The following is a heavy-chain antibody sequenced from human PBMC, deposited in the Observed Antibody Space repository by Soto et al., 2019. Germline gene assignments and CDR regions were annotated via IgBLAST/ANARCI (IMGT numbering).Heavy chain of an antibody. D-gene: IGHD3-9*01. J-gene: IGHJ4*02. Sequence: ASVKVSCKASGFTFSSTGMQWVRQARGQRLEWIGWIVVGSGNTNYAQKFQERVTITRDMSTSTAYMELSSLRSEDTAVYYCAATYYDILTGYPYWGQGTLVTVSS. CDR3: AATYYDILTGYPY. V-gene: IGHV1-58*02. CDR2: IVVGSGNT. CDR1: GFTFSSTG.